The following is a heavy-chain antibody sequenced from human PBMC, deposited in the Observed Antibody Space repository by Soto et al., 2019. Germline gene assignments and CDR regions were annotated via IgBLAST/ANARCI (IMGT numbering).Heavy chain of an antibody. D-gene: IGHD3-3*01. Sequence: GGSLRLSCAASGFTFSTYAMSWVRQTPGKGLEWVSGISAGGDNTYYADSVRARVTISRDNSKNTLYLQMNNLRAEDTAVYYCADGGEWSFNFVYWGQGTLVTVSS. V-gene: IGHV3-23*01. CDR2: ISAGGDNT. J-gene: IGHJ4*02. CDR1: GFTFSTYA. CDR3: ADGGEWSFNFVY.